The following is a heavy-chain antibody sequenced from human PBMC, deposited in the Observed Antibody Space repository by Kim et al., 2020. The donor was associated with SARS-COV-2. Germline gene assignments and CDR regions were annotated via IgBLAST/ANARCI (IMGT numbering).Heavy chain of an antibody. CDR3: AREAPGITGTEIYFDY. J-gene: IGHJ4*02. V-gene: IGHV1-2*06. CDR1: GYTFTGYY. Sequence: ASVKVSCKASGYTFTGYYIHWVRQAPGQGLEWMGRINPKSGGTNYAQKFQGRVTMTRDTSISTAYMELSRLRSDDTAVYYCAREAPGITGTEIYFDYWGQGTLVTVSS. CDR2: INPKSGGT. D-gene: IGHD1-20*01.